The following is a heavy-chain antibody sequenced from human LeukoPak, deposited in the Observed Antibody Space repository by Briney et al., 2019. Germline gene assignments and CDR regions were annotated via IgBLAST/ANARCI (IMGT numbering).Heavy chain of an antibody. CDR1: GGSISSSSYY. Sequence: SETLSLTCTVSGGSISSSSYYGGWIRQPPGKVLEWIGRIYTSGSTNYNPSLKSQVTISVDTSKNQFSLKLTSVTAADTAVYYCARGDYYDSSGYYSPVGEYFQHWGQGALVTVS. D-gene: IGHD3-22*01. CDR3: ARGDYYDSSGYYSPVGEYFQH. V-gene: IGHV4-61*02. CDR2: IYTSGST. J-gene: IGHJ1*01.